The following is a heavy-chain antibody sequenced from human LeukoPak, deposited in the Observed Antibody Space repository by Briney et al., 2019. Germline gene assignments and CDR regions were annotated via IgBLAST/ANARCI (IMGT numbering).Heavy chain of an antibody. CDR2: IYHSGAT. D-gene: IGHD3-10*01. V-gene: IGHV4-38-2*02. CDR1: GYSIGIGYY. CDR3: ARPGRFGVGYDY. Sequence: SETLSLTCTVSGYSIGIGYYWGWIRQTPGKGLEWIGSIYHSGATYYNPSLKSRVTISVDTSKNQFSLKLSSVTAADTAVYYCARPGRFGVGYDYWGQGTLVTVSS. J-gene: IGHJ4*02.